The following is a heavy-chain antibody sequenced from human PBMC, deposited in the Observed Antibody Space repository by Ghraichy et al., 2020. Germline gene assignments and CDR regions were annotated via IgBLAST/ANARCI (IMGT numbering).Heavy chain of an antibody. Sequence: SQTLSLTCAVYGGSFSCYYWSWIRQPPGKGLEWIGEINHSGSTNYNPSLKSRVTISVDTSKNQFSLKLSSVTAADTAVYYCARTPKRNYYYYYGMDVWGQGTTVTVSS. CDR1: GGSFSCYY. CDR3: ARTPKRNYYYYYGMDV. CDR2: INHSGST. J-gene: IGHJ6*02. V-gene: IGHV4-34*01.